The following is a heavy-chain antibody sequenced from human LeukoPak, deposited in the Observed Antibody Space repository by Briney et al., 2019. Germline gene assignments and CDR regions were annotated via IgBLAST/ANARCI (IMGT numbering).Heavy chain of an antibody. V-gene: IGHV3-9*01. J-gene: IGHJ4*02. Sequence: GGSLRLSCAASGFTFDDYAMHWVRQAPGKGLEWVSGISWNSGSIGYADSVKGRFTISRDNAKNSLYLQMNSLRAEDTALYYCAKGGAEPLVPHVDYWGQGTLVTVSS. CDR3: AKGGAEPLVPHVDY. CDR1: GFTFDDYA. D-gene: IGHD6-13*01. CDR2: ISWNSGSI.